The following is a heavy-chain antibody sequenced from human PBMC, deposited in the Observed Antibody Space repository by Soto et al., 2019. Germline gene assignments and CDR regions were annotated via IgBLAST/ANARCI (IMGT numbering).Heavy chain of an antibody. CDR1: GGSFSGYY. Sequence: PSETLSLTCAVYGGSFSGYYWSWIRQPPGKGLEWIGEINHSGSTNYNPSLKSRVTISVGTSKNQFSLKLSSVTAADTAVYYCARALILFPDYWGQGTLVTVSS. J-gene: IGHJ4*02. D-gene: IGHD2-21*01. CDR3: ARALILFPDY. V-gene: IGHV4-34*01. CDR2: INHSGST.